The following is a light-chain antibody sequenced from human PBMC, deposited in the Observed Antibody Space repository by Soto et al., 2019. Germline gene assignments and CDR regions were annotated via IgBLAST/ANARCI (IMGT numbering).Light chain of an antibody. CDR2: AAS. CDR1: QDISTY. V-gene: IGKV1-6*01. J-gene: IGKJ1*01. CDR3: LLDYSYFWA. Sequence: IQLTQSPSSLSASVGDSVTITCRASQDISTYLNWYQQKPGKVPKLLIYAASTLQSGVPSRFSGSGSGRDFTLTISSLQPEDFATYYCLLDYSYFWAFGQGTKVDIK.